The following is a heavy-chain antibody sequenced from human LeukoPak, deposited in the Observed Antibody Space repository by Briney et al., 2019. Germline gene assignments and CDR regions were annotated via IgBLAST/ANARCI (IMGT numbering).Heavy chain of an antibody. D-gene: IGHD5-18*01. CDR2: IKEDGSDK. V-gene: IGHV3-7*01. CDR1: GFTFSRYS. J-gene: IGHJ4*02. CDR3: AREGGIYSYGYGRFDY. Sequence: GGSLRLSCAASGFTFSRYSMSWVRQAPGKGLEWVANIKEDGSDKYYVDSVKGRFTISRDNAKNSLYLQMNSLRAEDTAVYYCAREGGIYSYGYGRFDYWGQGTLVTVSS.